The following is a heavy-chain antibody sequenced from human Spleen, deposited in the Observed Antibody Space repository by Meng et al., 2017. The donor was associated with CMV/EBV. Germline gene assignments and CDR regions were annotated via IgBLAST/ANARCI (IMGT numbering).Heavy chain of an antibody. CDR1: GFTVSNNY. CDR3: ARDHSNYYGSGSYYAN. V-gene: IGHV3-53*05. J-gene: IGHJ4*02. Sequence: GESLKISCAASGFTVSNNYMTWVRQAPGKGLEWVSVIYTGGSTYYADSVKGRFTISRDNSKNTLYLQMNSLRAEDTAVYYCARDHSNYYGSGSYYANWGQGTLVTVSS. D-gene: IGHD3-10*01. CDR2: IYTGGST.